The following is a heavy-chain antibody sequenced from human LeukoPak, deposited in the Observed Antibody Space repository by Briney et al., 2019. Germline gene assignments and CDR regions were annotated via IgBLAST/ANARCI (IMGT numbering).Heavy chain of an antibody. J-gene: IGHJ3*02. CDR2: ISYDGSNK. Sequence: PGGSLRLSCAASGFTFSSYAMHWVRQAPGKGLEWVAVISYDGSNKYYADSVKGRFTISRDNSKNTLYLQMNSLRAEDTAVYYCAREGALHAFDIWGQGTMVTVSS. CDR3: AREGALHAFDI. CDR1: GFTFSSYA. V-gene: IGHV3-30*04. D-gene: IGHD3-10*01.